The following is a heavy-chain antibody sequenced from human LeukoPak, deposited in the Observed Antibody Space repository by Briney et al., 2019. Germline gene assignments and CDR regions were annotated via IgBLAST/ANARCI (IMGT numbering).Heavy chain of an antibody. CDR1: GFTFSDAW. CDR2: IKTKTDGGTT. Sequence: GSLRLSCAASGFTFSDAWMSWVRQAPGMGLEWVGRIKTKTDGGTTDYAAPVKGRFTISRDDSKNTVYLQMNSLKSEDTAVYYCTTARVGYWGQGTPVTVSS. J-gene: IGHJ4*02. CDR3: TTARVGY. V-gene: IGHV3-15*01.